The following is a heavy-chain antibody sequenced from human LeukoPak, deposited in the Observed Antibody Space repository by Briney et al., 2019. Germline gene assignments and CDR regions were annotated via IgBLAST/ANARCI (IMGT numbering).Heavy chain of an antibody. V-gene: IGHV3-23*01. CDR1: GFAFGNFG. Sequence: PGGSLRLSCVASGFAFGNFGMTGVRQIPGKGPEYVASIGDSGAFTFYAASVRGRFSLSRDNSKNSVFLHMNSLTAEDTALYYCARVGITRSPDAFDFWDQGTMVVVSS. J-gene: IGHJ3*01. CDR3: ARVGITRSPDAFDF. D-gene: IGHD3-3*01. CDR2: IGDSGAFT.